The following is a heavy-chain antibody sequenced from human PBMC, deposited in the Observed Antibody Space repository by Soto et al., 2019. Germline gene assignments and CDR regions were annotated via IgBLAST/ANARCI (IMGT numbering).Heavy chain of an antibody. CDR1: GGTFSSYS. J-gene: IGHJ6*02. Sequence: ASGKVSCNSSGGTFSSYSISWVRQAPGQGLEWMGGIIPIFVTANYAQKFQGRVTITADESTSTAYMELIRLSSEGTDVYYCASLTTGVRGVKSYYYFFGMDVWVRVPTFTDS. CDR3: ASLTTGVRGVKSYYYFFGMDV. D-gene: IGHD3-10*01. V-gene: IGHV1-69*13. CDR2: IIPIFVTA.